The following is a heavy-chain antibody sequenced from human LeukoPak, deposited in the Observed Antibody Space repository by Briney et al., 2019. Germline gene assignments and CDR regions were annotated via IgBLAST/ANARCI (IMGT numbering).Heavy chain of an antibody. D-gene: IGHD3-22*01. CDR3: ARDRGTYYYDSSGLGHFDY. J-gene: IGHJ4*02. CDR2: ISSSGSTI. CDR1: GFTFSSYE. V-gene: IGHV3-48*03. Sequence: GGSLRLSCAASGFTFSSYEMNWVRQAPGKGLEWVSYISSSGSTIYYADSVKGRFTISRDNAKNSLYLQMNSLRAEDTAVYYCARDRGTYYYDSSGLGHFDYWGQGTLVTVSS.